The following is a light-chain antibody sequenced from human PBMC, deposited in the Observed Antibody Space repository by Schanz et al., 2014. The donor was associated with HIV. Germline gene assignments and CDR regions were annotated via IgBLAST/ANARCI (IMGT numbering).Light chain of an antibody. CDR3: SSYAHKDTVI. J-gene: IGLJ2*01. V-gene: IGLV1-47*01. Sequence: QSVLTQPPSVSETPGQRVTISCSGSNYNIGSNFVYWYQQLPGTAPKLLIYKNNRRPSGVPERFSGSKSGTSASLAISGLRAEDEADYYCSSYAHKDTVIFGGGTKLTVL. CDR2: KNN. CDR1: NYNIGSNF.